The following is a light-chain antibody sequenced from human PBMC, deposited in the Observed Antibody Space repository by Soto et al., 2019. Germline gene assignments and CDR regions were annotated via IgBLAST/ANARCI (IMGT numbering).Light chain of an antibody. V-gene: IGLV3-21*04. CDR3: QVWDSSSDPVV. Sequence: SYELTQPPSVSVAPGKTANITCGGNNIGSKSVHWYQQKPGQAPVLVISYDTDRPSGIPERDSGSNSGNTATLTISRVEAGDEADYYCQVWDSSSDPVVFGGGTKVTVL. CDR1: NIGSKS. CDR2: YDT. J-gene: IGLJ2*01.